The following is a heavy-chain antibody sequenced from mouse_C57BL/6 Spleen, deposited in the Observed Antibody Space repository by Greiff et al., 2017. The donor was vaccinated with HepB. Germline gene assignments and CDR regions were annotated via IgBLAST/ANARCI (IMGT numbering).Heavy chain of an antibody. CDR2: ISDGGSYT. Sequence: EVQGVESGGGLVKPGGSLKLSCAASGFTFSSYAMSWVRQTPEKRLEWVATISDGGSYTYYPDNVKGRFTISRDNAKNNLYLQMSHLKSEDTAMYYCAIDQKLYGSSLYYDMDYWGQGTSVTVAS. D-gene: IGHD1-1*01. CDR1: GFTFSSYA. CDR3: AIDQKLYGSSLYYDMDY. V-gene: IGHV5-4*01. J-gene: IGHJ4*01.